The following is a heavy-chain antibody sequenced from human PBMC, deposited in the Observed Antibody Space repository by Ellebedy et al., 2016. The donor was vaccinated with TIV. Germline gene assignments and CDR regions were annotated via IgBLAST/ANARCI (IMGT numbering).Heavy chain of an antibody. D-gene: IGHD2/OR15-2a*01. J-gene: IGHJ4*02. Sequence: PGGSLRLSCAASGFTFSTYSMNWVRQAPGKGLEWVSYISISSSTIYYTDSVKGRFTISRDSAKNSLYLQMNSLRAEDTAVYYCAREGRGNSTPLDHWGQGTLVTVSS. V-gene: IGHV3-48*04. CDR1: GFTFSTYS. CDR3: AREGRGNSTPLDH. CDR2: ISISSSTI.